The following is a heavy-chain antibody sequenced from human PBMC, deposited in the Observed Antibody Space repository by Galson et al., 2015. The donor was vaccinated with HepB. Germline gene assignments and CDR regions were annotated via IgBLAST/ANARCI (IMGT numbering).Heavy chain of an antibody. Sequence: SLRLSCAASGFTFDDYAMHWVRQAPGKGLEWVSGISWNSGSIGYADSVKGRFTISRDNAKNSLYLQMNSLRAEDTALYYCAKGLTLNHRYYYGMDVWGQGTTVTVSS. D-gene: IGHD2-15*01. J-gene: IGHJ6*02. V-gene: IGHV3-9*01. CDR1: GFTFDDYA. CDR2: ISWNSGSI. CDR3: AKGLTLNHRYYYGMDV.